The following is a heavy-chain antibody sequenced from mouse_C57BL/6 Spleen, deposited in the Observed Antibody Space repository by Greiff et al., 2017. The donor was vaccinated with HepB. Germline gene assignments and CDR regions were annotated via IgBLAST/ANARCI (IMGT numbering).Heavy chain of an antibody. CDR1: GYTFTSYT. CDR2: INPSSGYT. J-gene: IGHJ3*01. Sequence: VQLVESGAELARPGASVKMSCKASGYTFTSYTMHWVKQRPGQGLEWIGYINPSSGYTKYNQKFKDKATLTADKSSSTAYMQLSSLTSEDSAVYYCARSYDYDDWFAYWGQGTLVTVSA. D-gene: IGHD2-4*01. V-gene: IGHV1-4*01. CDR3: ARSYDYDDWFAY.